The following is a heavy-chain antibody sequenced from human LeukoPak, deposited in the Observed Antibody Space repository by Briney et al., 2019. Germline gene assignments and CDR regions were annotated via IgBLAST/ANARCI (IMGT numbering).Heavy chain of an antibody. Sequence: GGSLRLSCAASGFIFSGFEMIWVRQAPGKGLEWVSYISATGRDISYADSVKGRFTISRDNVRNSLLLQMNALRAEDTALYYCARDGGPVTLHYALDSWGQGTMVTVSS. D-gene: IGHD2-15*01. V-gene: IGHV3-48*03. CDR1: GFIFSGFE. J-gene: IGHJ3*01. CDR3: ARDGGPVTLHYALDS. CDR2: ISATGRDI.